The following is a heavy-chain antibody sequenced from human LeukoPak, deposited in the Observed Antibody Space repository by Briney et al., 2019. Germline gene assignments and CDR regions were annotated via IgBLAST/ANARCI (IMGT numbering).Heavy chain of an antibody. D-gene: IGHD1-26*01. CDR1: GFTFSSYW. Sequence: GGSLRLSCAASGFTFSSYWMSWVRQAPGKGLEWVANIKQDGSEKYYVDSVKGRFTISRDNAKNSLYLQMNSLRAEDTAVYYCAREVGATDDAFDIWGQGTMVTVSS. CDR2: IKQDGSEK. J-gene: IGHJ3*02. V-gene: IGHV3-7*01. CDR3: AREVGATDDAFDI.